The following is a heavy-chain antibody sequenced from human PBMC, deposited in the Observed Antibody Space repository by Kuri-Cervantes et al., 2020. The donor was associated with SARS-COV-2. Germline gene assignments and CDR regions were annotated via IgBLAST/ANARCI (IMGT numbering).Heavy chain of an antibody. D-gene: IGHD3-3*01. V-gene: IGHV4-61*02. J-gene: IGHJ4*02. CDR1: GVTVSGGTYY. CDR2: IYTSGST. CDR3: ARDDPWSPTKFDY. Sequence: SETLSLTCAASGVTVSGGTYYWSWIRQPAGKGLEWIGRIYTSGSTNYNPSLKSRVTMSVDTSKNQFSLKLSSVTAADTAVYYCARDDPWSPTKFDYWGQGTLVTVSS.